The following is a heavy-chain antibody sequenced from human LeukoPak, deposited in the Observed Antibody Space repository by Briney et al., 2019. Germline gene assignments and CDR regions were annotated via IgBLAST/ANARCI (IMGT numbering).Heavy chain of an antibody. Sequence: SETLSLTCAVYGGSFSGYYWKWIRQPPGKGLEWIGEINHSGSTTYNPSLKSRVTISVDTSKNQLSLKMSSVTAADTAVYYCAITTGTKLGLMDYWGQGTLVTVSS. V-gene: IGHV4-34*01. CDR2: INHSGST. D-gene: IGHD1-1*01. J-gene: IGHJ4*02. CDR3: AITTGTKLGLMDY. CDR1: GGSFSGYY.